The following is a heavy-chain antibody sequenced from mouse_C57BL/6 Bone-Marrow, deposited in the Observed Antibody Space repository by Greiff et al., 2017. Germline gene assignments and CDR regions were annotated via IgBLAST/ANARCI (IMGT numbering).Heavy chain of an antibody. CDR3: ASYYYGSSYGCAY. D-gene: IGHD1-1*01. CDR2: ISSGGSYT. J-gene: IGHJ3*01. Sequence: EVQGVESGGDLVKPGGSLKLSCAASGFTFSSYGMSWVRQTPDKRLEWVATISSGGSYTYYPDSVKGRFPISRDNAKNTLYRLRSSLKSEDTAVYYCASYYYGSSYGCAYWGQGTLVTVSA. V-gene: IGHV5-6*01. CDR1: GFTFSSYG.